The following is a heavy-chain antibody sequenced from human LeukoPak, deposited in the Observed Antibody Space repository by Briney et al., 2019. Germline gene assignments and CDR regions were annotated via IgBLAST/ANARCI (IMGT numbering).Heavy chain of an antibody. CDR3: ARVGRSSWFLDY. CDR1: GGSFSSGSYY. J-gene: IGHJ4*02. CDR2: IYYSGST. Sequence: SETLSLTCTVSGGSFSSGSYYWSWIRQPPGKGLEWIGYIYYSGSTNYNPSLKSRVTISVDTSKNQFSLKLSSVTAADTAVYYCARVGRSSWFLDYWGQGTLVTVSS. D-gene: IGHD6-13*01. V-gene: IGHV4-61*01.